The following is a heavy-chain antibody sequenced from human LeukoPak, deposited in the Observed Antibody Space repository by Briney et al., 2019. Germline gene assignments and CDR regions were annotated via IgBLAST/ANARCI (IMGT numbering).Heavy chain of an antibody. V-gene: IGHV3-23*01. Sequence: PGGSLRLSCAASGFTFSTYSMNWVRQAPGKGLEWVSAISGSGGSTYYADSVKGRFTISRDNSKNTLYLQMNSLRAEDTAVYYCARYYDYGTWYFDYWGQGTLVTVSS. CDR3: ARYYDYGTWYFDY. J-gene: IGHJ4*02. CDR1: GFTFSTYS. D-gene: IGHD4-17*01. CDR2: ISGSGGST.